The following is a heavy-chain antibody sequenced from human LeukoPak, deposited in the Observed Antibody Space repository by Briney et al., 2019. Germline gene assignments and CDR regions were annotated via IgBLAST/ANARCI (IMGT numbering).Heavy chain of an antibody. CDR3: TTGQGSAYAP. CDR1: GFTFSNFW. CDR2: IKSKTDGGTT. D-gene: IGHD5-12*01. J-gene: IGHJ5*02. V-gene: IGHV3-15*01. Sequence: AGGSLRLSCAASGFTFSNFWMSWVRQAPGKGLEWVGLIKSKTDGGTTDYTAPVKGRFTISRDDSRHTLSLQMNSLKTEDTAVYYCTTGQGSAYAPWGQGTLVTDSS.